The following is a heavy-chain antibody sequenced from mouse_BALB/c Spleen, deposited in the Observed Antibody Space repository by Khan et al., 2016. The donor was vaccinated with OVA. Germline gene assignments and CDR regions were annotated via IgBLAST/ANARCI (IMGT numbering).Heavy chain of an antibody. Sequence: EVQLEESGPGLVKPSQSLSLTCTVTGYSIASDYAWNWIRQFPGNKLEWMGFISYSGNPNYNPSLKSRISITRDNSKNQFFLQLNSVTSEDTATYYCAMVYGGGFDYWGQGTTLTVSS. CDR2: ISYSGNP. CDR1: GYSIASDYA. J-gene: IGHJ2*01. CDR3: AMVYGGGFDY. V-gene: IGHV3-2*02. D-gene: IGHD1-1*01.